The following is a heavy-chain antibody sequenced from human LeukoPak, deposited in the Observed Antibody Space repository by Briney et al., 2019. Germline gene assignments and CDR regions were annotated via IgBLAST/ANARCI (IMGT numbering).Heavy chain of an antibody. J-gene: IGHJ4*02. CDR2: ISGSGGDT. CDR3: AKGDSGMVRRYYFDY. Sequence: GGSLRLSCAASGFTFSSYAMSWVRQAPGKGLEWVSLISGSGGDTYYADSVKGRLTISRDISKNTLYLQMNSLSAEDTAVYYCAKGDSGMVRRYYFDYWGRGTLATVSS. V-gene: IGHV3-23*01. CDR1: GFTFSSYA. D-gene: IGHD5-18*01.